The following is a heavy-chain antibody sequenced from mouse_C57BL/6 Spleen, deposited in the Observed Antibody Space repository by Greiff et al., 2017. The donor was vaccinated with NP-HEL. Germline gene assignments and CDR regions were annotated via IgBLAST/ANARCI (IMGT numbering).Heavy chain of an antibody. J-gene: IGHJ2*01. CDR1: GYTFTSYW. Sequence: QVQLQQPGAELVMPGASVKLSCKASGYTFTSYWMHWVKQRPGQGLEWIGEIDPSDSYTKYNQKFKGKSTLTVDKSSSTAYMQLSSLTSEDSAVYYCARAPFYDGYYVYYFDYWGQGTTLTVSS. V-gene: IGHV1-69*01. D-gene: IGHD2-3*01. CDR2: IDPSDSYT. CDR3: ARAPFYDGYYVYYFDY.